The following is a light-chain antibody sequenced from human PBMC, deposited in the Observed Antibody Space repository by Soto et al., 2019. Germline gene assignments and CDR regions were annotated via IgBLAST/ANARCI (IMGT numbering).Light chain of an antibody. CDR1: QTVNGNY. Sequence: ETVLTQSPGTLSLSPGERATLSCRASQTVNGNYLGWYQQKPGQAPRLLIYGTSNRATGIPDRFSGSGSGTDFTLTISRLEPEDFAVYYCQQYHSYWTFGQGTKVE. CDR3: QQYHSYWT. J-gene: IGKJ1*01. V-gene: IGKV3-20*01. CDR2: GTS.